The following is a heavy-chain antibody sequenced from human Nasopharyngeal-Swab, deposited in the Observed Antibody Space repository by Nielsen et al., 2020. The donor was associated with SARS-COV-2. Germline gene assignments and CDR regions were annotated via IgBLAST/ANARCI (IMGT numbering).Heavy chain of an antibody. CDR1: GFTFSSYW. D-gene: IGHD3-3*01. Sequence: GGSLNLSFAASGFTFSSYWMSWVRQAPGKGLEWVANIKQDGSEKYYVDSVKGRFTISRDNAKNSLYLQMNSLRAEDTAVYYCARDRGFWSGFFDYWGQGTLVTVSS. J-gene: IGHJ4*02. CDR2: IKQDGSEK. CDR3: ARDRGFWSGFFDY. V-gene: IGHV3-7*01.